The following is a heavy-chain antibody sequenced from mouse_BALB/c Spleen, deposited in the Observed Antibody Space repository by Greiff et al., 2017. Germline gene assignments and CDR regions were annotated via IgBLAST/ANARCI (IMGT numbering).Heavy chain of an antibody. CDR1: GFTFSSYA. V-gene: IGHV5-6-5*01. CDR2: ISSGGST. D-gene: IGHD2-1*01. Sequence: EVQRVESGGGLVKPGGSLKLSCAASGFTFSSYAMSWVRQTPEKRLEWVASISSGGSTYYPDSVKGRFTISRDNARNILYLQMSSLRSEDTAMYYCARGGNTRFYAMDYWGQGTSVTVSS. J-gene: IGHJ4*01. CDR3: ARGGNTRFYAMDY.